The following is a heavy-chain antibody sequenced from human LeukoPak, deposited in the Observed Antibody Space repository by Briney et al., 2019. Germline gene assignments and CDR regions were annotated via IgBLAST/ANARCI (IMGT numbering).Heavy chain of an antibody. Sequence: GGSLRLSCAASGFTFSSYEMNWVRQAPGKGLEWVSSTSSSSSYIYYADSVKGRFTISRDNAKNSLYLQMNSLRAEDTAVYYCARDRRFGDNWFDPWGQGTLVTVSS. V-gene: IGHV3-21*01. J-gene: IGHJ5*02. D-gene: IGHD3-10*01. CDR1: GFTFSSYE. CDR3: ARDRRFGDNWFDP. CDR2: TSSSSSYI.